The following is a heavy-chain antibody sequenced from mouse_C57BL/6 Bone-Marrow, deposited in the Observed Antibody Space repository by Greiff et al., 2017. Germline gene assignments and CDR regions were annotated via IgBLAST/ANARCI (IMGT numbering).Heavy chain of an antibody. CDR2: ISSGGSYT. CDR3: ARQRTGYYFDY. V-gene: IGHV5-6*01. J-gene: IGHJ2*01. D-gene: IGHD4-1*01. Sequence: EVHLVGSGGDLVKPGGSLKLSCAASGFTFSSYGMSWVRQTPDKRLGWVATISSGGSYTYYPDSVKGRFTISRDNAKNTLYLQMSSLKSEDTAMYYCARQRTGYYFDYWGQGTTLTVSS. CDR1: GFTFSSYG.